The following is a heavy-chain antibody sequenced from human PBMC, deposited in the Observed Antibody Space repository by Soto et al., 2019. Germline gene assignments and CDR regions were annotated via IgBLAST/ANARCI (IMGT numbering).Heavy chain of an antibody. Sequence: GGSLRLSCAASGFTVSSNYMSWVRQAPGKGLEWVSVIYSGGSTYYADSVKGRFTISRDNSKNTLYLQMNSLRAEDTAVYYCARESRPRDYYDFWSGSGHYFDYWGQGTLVTVSS. J-gene: IGHJ4*02. D-gene: IGHD3-3*01. CDR3: ARESRPRDYYDFWSGSGHYFDY. V-gene: IGHV3-53*01. CDR2: IYSGGST. CDR1: GFTVSSNY.